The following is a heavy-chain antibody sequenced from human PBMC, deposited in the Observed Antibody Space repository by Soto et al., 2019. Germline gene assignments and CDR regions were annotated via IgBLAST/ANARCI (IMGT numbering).Heavy chain of an antibody. D-gene: IGHD3-10*01. CDR3: AEEGWGLVWFGELLWAESFEH. CDR2: ISGSGGST. J-gene: IGHJ1*01. CDR1: GFTFSSYA. V-gene: IGHV3-23*01. Sequence: GGSLRLSCAASGFTFSSYAMSWVRQAPGKGLEWVSAISGSGGSTYYADSVKGRFTISRDNSKNTLYLQMNSLRAEDRAVDDCAEEGWGLVWFGELLWAESFEHWGQGTLVTVSS.